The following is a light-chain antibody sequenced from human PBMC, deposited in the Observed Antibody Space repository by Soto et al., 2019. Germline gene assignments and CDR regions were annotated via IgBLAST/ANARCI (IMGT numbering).Light chain of an antibody. CDR3: QQDDSSFT. J-gene: IGKJ4*01. CDR1: QHVTTTY. V-gene: IGKV3-20*01. Sequence: IVLTQSPATLSLSPGERATLSCTASQHVTTTYIAGYQQKFGQAPRLLIYGASTRATGTPDRFTGGGFGTDFTLTISRVEPEDFAVYYCQQDDSSFTFGGGTKVEMK. CDR2: GAS.